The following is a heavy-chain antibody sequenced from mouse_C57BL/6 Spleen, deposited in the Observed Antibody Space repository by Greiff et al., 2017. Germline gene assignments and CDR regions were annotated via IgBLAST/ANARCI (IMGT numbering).Heavy chain of an antibody. CDR1: GFTFSDYG. J-gene: IGHJ3*01. CDR2: ISSGSSTI. V-gene: IGHV5-17*01. Sequence: DVMLVESGGGLVKPGGSLKLSCAASGFTFSDYGMHWVRQAPEKGLEWVAYISSGSSTIYYADTVKGRFTISRDNAKNTLFLQMTSLRSEDTAMYYCASSYYSNPWFAYWGQGTLVTVSA. D-gene: IGHD2-5*01. CDR3: ASSYYSNPWFAY.